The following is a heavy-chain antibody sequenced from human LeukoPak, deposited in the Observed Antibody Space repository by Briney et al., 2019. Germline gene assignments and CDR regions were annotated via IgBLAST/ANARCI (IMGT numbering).Heavy chain of an antibody. J-gene: IGHJ3*02. V-gene: IGHV3-23*01. D-gene: IGHD1-26*01. CDR3: AKFGGSFIAPFDI. CDR1: GFTFSSHT. Sequence: GGSLRLSCAASGFTFSSHTMNWVRQAPGKGLQWVSSISGGSGTYYADSVKGRFTVSRDNFKNTMFLQMENLRAEDTAVFYCAKFGGSFIAPFDIWGQGTMVTVSS. CDR2: ISGGSGT.